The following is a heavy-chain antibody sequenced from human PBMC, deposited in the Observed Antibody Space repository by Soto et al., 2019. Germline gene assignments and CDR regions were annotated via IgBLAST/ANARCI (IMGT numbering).Heavy chain of an antibody. D-gene: IGHD2-8*01. CDR2: ISGSGGST. CDR3: AKDHPRGQYAVNPGVY. J-gene: IGHJ4*02. Sequence: EVQLLESGGGLVQPGGSLRLSCEASGFTFSSYAMSWVRQAPGKGLEWVSAISGSGGSTYYADSVKGRFTISRDNSKNTLYLQMNSLRAEDTAVYYCAKDHPRGQYAVNPGVYWGQGTLVTVSS. V-gene: IGHV3-23*01. CDR1: GFTFSSYA.